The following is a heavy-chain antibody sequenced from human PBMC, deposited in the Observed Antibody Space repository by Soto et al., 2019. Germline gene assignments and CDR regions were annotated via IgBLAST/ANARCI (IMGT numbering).Heavy chain of an antibody. V-gene: IGHV1-69*01. CDR3: ARAEWELLGYYFDY. CDR2: IIPIFGTA. D-gene: IGHD1-26*01. Sequence: QVQLVQSGAEVKKPGSSVKVSCKASGGTFSSYAISWVRQAPGQGLEWMGGIIPIFGTANYAQKFQGRVTITADESTSTAYMELSSLRYEDTAVYYCARAEWELLGYYFDYWGQGTLVTVSS. J-gene: IGHJ4*02. CDR1: GGTFSSYA.